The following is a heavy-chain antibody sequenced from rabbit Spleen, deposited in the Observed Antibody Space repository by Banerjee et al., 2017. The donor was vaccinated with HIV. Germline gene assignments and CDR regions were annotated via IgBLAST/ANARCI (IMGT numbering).Heavy chain of an antibody. CDR2: IDPVFGIA. D-gene: IGHD1-1*01. CDR3: VREVYHILGL. V-gene: IGHV1S7*01. CDR1: GFDFSSYG. J-gene: IGHJ3*01. Sequence: QLVESGGGLVQPGGSLKLSCKASGFDFSSYGVSWVRQAPGKGLEWIGYIDPVFGIAVYASWVNGRFTLSRDNAQNTLYLQLHSLTAADTATYFCVREVYHILGLWGQGTLVTVS.